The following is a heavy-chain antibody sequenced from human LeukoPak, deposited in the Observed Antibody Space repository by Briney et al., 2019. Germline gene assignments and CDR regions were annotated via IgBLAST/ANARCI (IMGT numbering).Heavy chain of an antibody. J-gene: IGHJ6*02. CDR1: GYTFTDYY. Sequence: AAVKVSCKASGYTFTDYYMHWVRQAPGQGLEWMGWINPNSGGTNYAQKFQGRVTMTRDTSISTAYMELSRLISDDTAVYYCARDVSEALTDIVVVVAAKYYYYGMDVWGQGTTVTVSS. V-gene: IGHV1-2*02. CDR3: ARDVSEALTDIVVVVAAKYYYYGMDV. D-gene: IGHD2-15*01. CDR2: INPNSGGT.